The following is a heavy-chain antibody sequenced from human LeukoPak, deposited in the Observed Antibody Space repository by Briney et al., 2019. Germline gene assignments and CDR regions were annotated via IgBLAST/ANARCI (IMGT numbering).Heavy chain of an antibody. CDR1: GFTLSTYA. CDR3: AIGGCSGASCYAGGNYYYGMDV. V-gene: IGHV3-23*01. CDR2: ISDGDSST. J-gene: IGHJ6*02. Sequence: GGSLRLSCAASGFTLSTYAMSWVRQAPGKGLEWVSVISDGDSSTYYADSVKGRFTISRDSSKNTLYPQMHSLRAEDTAVYYCAIGGCSGASCYAGGNYYYGMDVWGQGTTVTVSS. D-gene: IGHD2-2*01.